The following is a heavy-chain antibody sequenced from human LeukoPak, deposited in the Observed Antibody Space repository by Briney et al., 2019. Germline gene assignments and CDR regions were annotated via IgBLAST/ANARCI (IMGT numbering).Heavy chain of an antibody. CDR2: IKPDGSEK. J-gene: IGHJ4*02. Sequence: GGSLRLSCAASGFIFSNYWMSWVRQAPGKGLEWVANIKPDGSEKYYVDSLKGRFTISRDNTKNSLYLQMNSLRAEDTAVFYCARDQYDTWSRRGNFDSWGQGTLVIVSS. CDR1: GFIFSNYW. D-gene: IGHD3/OR15-3a*01. CDR3: ARDQYDTWSRRGNFDS. V-gene: IGHV3-7*03.